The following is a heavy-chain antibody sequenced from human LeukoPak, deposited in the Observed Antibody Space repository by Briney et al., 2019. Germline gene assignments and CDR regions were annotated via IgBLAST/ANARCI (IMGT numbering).Heavy chain of an antibody. CDR2: ISSSGSTI. V-gene: IGHV3-48*03. J-gene: IGHJ5*02. CDR3: AGGRMGFDP. D-gene: IGHD2-8*01. Sequence: PGGSLRLSCAASGFAFSSYEMNWVRQAPGKGLEWVSYISSSGSTIYYADSVKGRFTISRDNAKNSLYLQMNSLRAEDTAVYYCAGGRMGFDPWGQGTLVTVSS. CDR1: GFAFSSYE.